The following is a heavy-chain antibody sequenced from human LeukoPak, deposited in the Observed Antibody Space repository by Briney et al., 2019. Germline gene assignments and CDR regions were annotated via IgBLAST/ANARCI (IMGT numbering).Heavy chain of an antibody. Sequence: SETLSLTCAVYGGSFSGYYWSWIRQPPGKGLEWIGEINHSRSTNYNPSLKSRVTISVDTSKNQFSLKLSSVTAADTAVYYCARGANSSPSELDVWGQGTTVTVSS. J-gene: IGHJ6*02. V-gene: IGHV4-34*01. D-gene: IGHD6-13*01. CDR1: GGSFSGYY. CDR2: INHSRST. CDR3: ARGANSSPSELDV.